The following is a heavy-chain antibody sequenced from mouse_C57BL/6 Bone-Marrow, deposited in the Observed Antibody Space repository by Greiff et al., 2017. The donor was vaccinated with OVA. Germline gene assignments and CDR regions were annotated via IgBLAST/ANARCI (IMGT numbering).Heavy chain of an antibody. J-gene: IGHJ3*01. CDR1: GYTFTSYW. D-gene: IGHD2-4*01. CDR2: IDPSDSYT. CDR3: AREDYDYAWFAY. V-gene: IGHV1-50*01. Sequence: QVQLQQPGAELVKPGASVKLSCKASGYTFTSYWMQWVKQRPGQGLEWIGEIDPSDSYTNYNQKFKGKATLTVDTSSSTAYMQLSSLTSEDSAVYDCAREDYDYAWFAYWGQGTLVTVSA.